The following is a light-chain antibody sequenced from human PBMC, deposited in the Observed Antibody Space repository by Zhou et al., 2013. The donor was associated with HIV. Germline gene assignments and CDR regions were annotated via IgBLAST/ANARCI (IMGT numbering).Light chain of an antibody. CDR3: QQYNNWPPWT. CDR2: GAS. V-gene: IGKV3D-15*01. J-gene: IGKJ1*01. CDR1: QSVSSPY. Sequence: DIVLTQSPGTLSLSPGERATLSCRASQSVSSPYLAWYQQKPGQAPRLLFYGASSRATGIPDRFSGSGSGTEFTLTISSLQSEDFAVYYCQQYNNWPPWTFGQGTKVEIK.